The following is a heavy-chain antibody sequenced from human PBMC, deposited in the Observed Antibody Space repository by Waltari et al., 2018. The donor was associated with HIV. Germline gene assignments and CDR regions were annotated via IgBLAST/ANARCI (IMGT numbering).Heavy chain of an antibody. Sequence: QVQLVESGGGVVQPGGSLRLSCAASGFTFSSYGMHWVRQAPGKGLEWVAFIRYDGSNKYYADSVKGRFTISRDNSKNTLYLQMNSLRAEDTAVYYCAKPPGYDSSGYLSSYNWFDPWGQGTLVTVSS. CDR1: GFTFSSYG. CDR2: IRYDGSNK. V-gene: IGHV3-30*02. J-gene: IGHJ5*02. CDR3: AKPPGYDSSGYLSSYNWFDP. D-gene: IGHD3-22*01.